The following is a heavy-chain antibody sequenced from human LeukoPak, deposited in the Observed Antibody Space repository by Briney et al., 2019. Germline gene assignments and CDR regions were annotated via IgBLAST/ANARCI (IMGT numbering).Heavy chain of an antibody. CDR1: GGTFSSYA. CDR3: AIHNGENFDY. J-gene: IGHJ4*02. D-gene: IGHD3-10*01. CDR2: IIPIFGTA. V-gene: IGHV1-69*05. Sequence: ASVKVSCRASGGTFSSYAISWVRQARGQGLEWMGGIIPIFGTANYAQKFQGRVTITTDESTSTAYMELSSLRSEDTAVYYCAIHNGENFDYWGQGTLVTVSS.